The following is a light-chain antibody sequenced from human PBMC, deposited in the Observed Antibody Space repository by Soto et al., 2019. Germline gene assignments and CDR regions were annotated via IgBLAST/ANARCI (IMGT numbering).Light chain of an antibody. V-gene: IGLV2-14*01. J-gene: IGLJ2*01. Sequence: ALTQPASVSGSPGQSITISCTATSIDVGDYNYVSWYQQHPGKAPKLMIYDVTNRPSGVSDRFSGSKSGNTASLTISGLQAEDEADYYCGSYTSTTTVVFGGGTKLTVL. CDR3: GSYTSTTTVV. CDR2: DVT. CDR1: SIDVGDYNY.